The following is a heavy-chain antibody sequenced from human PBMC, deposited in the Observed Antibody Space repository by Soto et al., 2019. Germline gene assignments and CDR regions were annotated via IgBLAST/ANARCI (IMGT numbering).Heavy chain of an antibody. J-gene: IGHJ6*02. V-gene: IGHV3-48*02. Sequence: GGSLRLSCAASGFTFSSYSMNWVRQAPGKGLEWVSYISSSSSTIYYADSVKGRFTISRDNAKNSLYLQMNSLRDEDTAVYYCARKPTAMPLDYYYYYGMDVWGQGTTVTVSS. CDR3: ARKPTAMPLDYYYYYGMDV. CDR1: GFTFSSYS. D-gene: IGHD5-18*01. CDR2: ISSSSSTI.